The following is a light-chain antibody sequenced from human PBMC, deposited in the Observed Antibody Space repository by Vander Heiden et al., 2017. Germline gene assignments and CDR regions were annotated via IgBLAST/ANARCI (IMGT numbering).Light chain of an antibody. Sequence: SYELTQPPSVSVSLGQTARITCSGDALPKQYAYWYQQKPGQAPVLVIYKDSERPSGIPGRFSGSSSGTTVTLTISGVQAEDEADYYCQSADSSGTYVVFGGGTKLTVL. V-gene: IGLV3-25*03. CDR1: ALPKQY. J-gene: IGLJ2*01. CDR3: QSADSSGTYVV. CDR2: KDS.